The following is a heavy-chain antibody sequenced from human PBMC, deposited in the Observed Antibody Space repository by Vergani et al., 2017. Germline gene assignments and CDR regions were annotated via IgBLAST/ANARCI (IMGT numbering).Heavy chain of an antibody. CDR3: ARLPTSFYGSGSLERDYYYGMDV. J-gene: IGHJ6*02. V-gene: IGHV1-2*02. Sequence: QVQLVQSGAEVKKPGASVKVSCTASGYTFTGYYMHWVRQAPGQGLEWMGWINPNSGGTNYAQKFQGRVTMTRDTSISTAYMELSRLRSDDTAVYYCARLPTSFYGSGSLERDYYYGMDVWGQGTTVTVSS. D-gene: IGHD3-10*01. CDR2: INPNSGGT. CDR1: GYTFTGYY.